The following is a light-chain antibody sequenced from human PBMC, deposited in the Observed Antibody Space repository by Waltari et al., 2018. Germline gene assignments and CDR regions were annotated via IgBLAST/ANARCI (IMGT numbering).Light chain of an antibody. J-gene: IGLJ2*01. CDR2: YGS. Sequence: SYVLTQPPSASEAPGKTARITCGGDNIGSKGVQGYQPKPGQAPVLVIYYGSDRPSGIPERFSGSNSGNTATLTISRVEVGDEAAYYCQVWDSNTDLVVFGGGTKLTVL. CDR3: QVWDSNTDLVV. CDR1: NIGSKG. V-gene: IGLV3-21*04.